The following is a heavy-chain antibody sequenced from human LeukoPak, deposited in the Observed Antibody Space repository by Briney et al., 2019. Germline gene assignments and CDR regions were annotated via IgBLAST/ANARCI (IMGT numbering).Heavy chain of an antibody. CDR2: ISSSGIST. V-gene: IGHV3-64*01. D-gene: IGHD1-26*01. Sequence: GGSLRLSCAASKFTFGSHVMHWVRQAPGKGLDHVSAISSSGISTYYANSVRGRFTISRDNSKNMLYLQMDSLRTEDMAVYYCARGGKDGFDIWGQGTMVTVSS. CDR3: ARGGKDGFDI. J-gene: IGHJ3*02. CDR1: KFTFGSHV.